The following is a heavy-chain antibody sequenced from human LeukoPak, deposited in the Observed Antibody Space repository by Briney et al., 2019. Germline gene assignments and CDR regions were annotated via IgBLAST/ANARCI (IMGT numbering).Heavy chain of an antibody. CDR2: IYYTGGT. D-gene: IGHD6-25*01. Sequence: SETLSLTCTVSGGSISSRTFYWGWIRQPPGKGLEWIGTIYYTGGTYYNPSLYSRVTLSVDTSKNQFSLNLNSVTAADTALYYCARLGHYSGWGSNWFDPWVQGTLVMVSS. J-gene: IGHJ5*02. CDR1: GGSISSRTFY. V-gene: IGHV4-39*07. CDR3: ARLGHYSGWGSNWFDP.